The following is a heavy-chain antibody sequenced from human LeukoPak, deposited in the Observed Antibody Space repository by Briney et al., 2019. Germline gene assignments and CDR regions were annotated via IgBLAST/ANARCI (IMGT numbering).Heavy chain of an antibody. CDR2: VFHSGST. D-gene: IGHD2-2*01. J-gene: IGHJ4*02. Sequence: SETLSLTCAVSGYSISSGRYWGWIRQPPRMGLEWIGSVFHSGSTYYNPSLKGRVTISVDTSKIQFSLNLRSVTAADTSVYYCARSLSTAGIDYWGQGTLVTVSS. CDR1: GYSISSGRY. V-gene: IGHV4-38-2*01. CDR3: ARSLSTAGIDY.